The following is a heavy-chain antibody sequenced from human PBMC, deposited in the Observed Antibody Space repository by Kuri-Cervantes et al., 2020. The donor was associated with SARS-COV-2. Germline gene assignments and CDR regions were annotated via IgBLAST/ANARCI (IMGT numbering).Heavy chain of an antibody. V-gene: IGHV4-31*03. J-gene: IGHJ4*02. CDR2: VYHTGHT. CDR1: GGSINSGAFY. D-gene: IGHD6-13*01. Sequence: SERLSPTCTVSGGSINSGAFYWSWIRQLPWKGLEWIGYVYHTGHTYYNPPLKSRVTISMDTSKNQFSLKLTSVTAADTAVYYCAREQLIPAAFDFWGQGTLVTVSS. CDR3: AREQLIPAAFDF.